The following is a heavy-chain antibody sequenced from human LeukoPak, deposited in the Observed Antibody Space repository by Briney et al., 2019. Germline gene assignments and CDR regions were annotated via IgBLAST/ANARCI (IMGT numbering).Heavy chain of an antibody. D-gene: IGHD6-6*01. CDR1: GGSISSSGSY. Sequence: SSETLSLTCTVSGGSISSSGSYWGWIRQPPGKGLEWIGSVYYSGNTYNPSLKSRVTISVDTSKNQFSLNLTSVNAADTAIYYCARVLAARREDLNWFDPWGQGTLVTVSS. J-gene: IGHJ5*02. V-gene: IGHV4-39*07. CDR2: VYYSGNT. CDR3: ARVLAARREDLNWFDP.